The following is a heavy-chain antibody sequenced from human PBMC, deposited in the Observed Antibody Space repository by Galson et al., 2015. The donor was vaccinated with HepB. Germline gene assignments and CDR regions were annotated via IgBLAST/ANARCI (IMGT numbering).Heavy chain of an antibody. J-gene: IGHJ4*02. CDR1: GFTFSNYC. CDR3: AREERGGYSFDY. Sequence: SLRLSCAASGFTFSNYCMTWVRQAPGKGLEWVAGIKQDGTEKYYVDSVKGRFTISRDNAKNSQYLQMNSLRAEDTAVYYCAREERGGYSFDYWGQGTLVTVSS. CDR2: IKQDGTEK. D-gene: IGHD5-18*01. V-gene: IGHV3-7*01.